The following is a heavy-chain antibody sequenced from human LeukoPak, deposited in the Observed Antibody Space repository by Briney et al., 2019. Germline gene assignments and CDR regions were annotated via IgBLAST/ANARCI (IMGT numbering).Heavy chain of an antibody. D-gene: IGHD5-12*01. CDR2: IDWDDDK. CDR3: AHRRNSGYDLGDYFDY. CDR1: GFSLSTSGMC. V-gene: IGHV2-70*12. J-gene: IGHJ4*02. Sequence: ESGPTLVNPTQTLTLTCTFSGFSLSTSGMCVSWIRQPPGKALEWLARIDWDDDKYYSTSLKTRLTISKDTSKNQVVLTMTNMDPVDTATYYCAHRRNSGYDLGDYFDYWGQGTLVTVSS.